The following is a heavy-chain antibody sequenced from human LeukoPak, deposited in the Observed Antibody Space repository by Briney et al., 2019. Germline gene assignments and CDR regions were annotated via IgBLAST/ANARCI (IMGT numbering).Heavy chain of an antibody. V-gene: IGHV3-49*04. CDR3: TRYDSSGYYFDH. Sequence: GGSLRLSCKASGFTFGDYAMGWVRQAPGRGLEWVGFIRSKIYGGATEYAASVKGRLTISRDDSKSFAYLQMNSLKTEDTAVYYCTRYDSSGYYFDHWGQGTLVTVSS. CDR2: IRSKIYGGAT. D-gene: IGHD3-22*01. J-gene: IGHJ4*02. CDR1: GFTFGDYA.